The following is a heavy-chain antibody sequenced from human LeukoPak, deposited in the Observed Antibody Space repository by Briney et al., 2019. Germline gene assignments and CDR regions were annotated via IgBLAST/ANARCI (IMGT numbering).Heavy chain of an antibody. V-gene: IGHV3-66*01. Sequence: GGSLRLSCAASGFTVSSNYMSWVRQAPGKGLEWVSVIYSGGSTYYPGSVKGRFTISRENAKNSLYLQMNSLRAGDTAVYYCAREDYYDAFDIWGQGTMVTVSS. J-gene: IGHJ3*02. CDR1: GFTVSSNY. CDR3: AREDYYDAFDI. CDR2: IYSGGST. D-gene: IGHD3-10*01.